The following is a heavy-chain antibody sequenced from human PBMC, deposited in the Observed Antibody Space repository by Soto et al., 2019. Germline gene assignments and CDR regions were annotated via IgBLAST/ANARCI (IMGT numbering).Heavy chain of an antibody. V-gene: IGHV3-23*01. Sequence: PGGSLRLSCAASGYTFSSYVMTWVRQAPGKGLEWVSSISGVGTSKFYADSVKGRFTISRDNSKNILYLQMDSLRAEGTAVYYCTKDLVTTITTLGHWGQGTLVTVSS. D-gene: IGHD4-17*01. J-gene: IGHJ4*02. CDR2: ISGVGTSK. CDR1: GYTFSSYV. CDR3: TKDLVTTITTLGH.